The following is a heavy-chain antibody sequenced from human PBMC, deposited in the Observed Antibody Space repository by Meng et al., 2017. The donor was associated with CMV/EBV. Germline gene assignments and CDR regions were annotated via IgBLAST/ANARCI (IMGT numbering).Heavy chain of an antibody. CDR1: GGTFSSYA. V-gene: IGHV1-69*05. J-gene: IGHJ5*02. Sequence: SVKVSCKASGGTFSSYAISWVRQAPGQGLEWMGGIIPIFGTANYAQKFQGRVTITTDESTSTAYMELNSLRSEDTAVYYCARDCSSTSCYMEELNWFDPWGQGTLVTSPQ. D-gene: IGHD2-2*02. CDR3: ARDCSSTSCYMEELNWFDP. CDR2: IIPIFGTA.